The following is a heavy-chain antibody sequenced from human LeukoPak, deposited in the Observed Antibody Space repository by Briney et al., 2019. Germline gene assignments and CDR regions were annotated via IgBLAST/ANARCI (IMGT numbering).Heavy chain of an antibody. CDR1: GFTFSSYA. CDR3: AKIRYYYGSGSYYSSRFDY. Sequence: GGSLRLSCAASGFTFSSYAMSWVRQAPGEGLEWVSAIVGSGDSTYYADSVKGRFTISRDNSKNTLYLQINSLRAEDTAVYYCAKIRYYYGSGSYYSSRFDYWGQGTLVTVSS. D-gene: IGHD3-10*01. V-gene: IGHV3-23*01. J-gene: IGHJ4*02. CDR2: IVGSGDST.